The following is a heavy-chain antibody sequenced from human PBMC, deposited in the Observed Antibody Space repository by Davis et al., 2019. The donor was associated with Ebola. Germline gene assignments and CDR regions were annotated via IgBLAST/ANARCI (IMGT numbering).Heavy chain of an antibody. V-gene: IGHV3-21*06. D-gene: IGHD5-24*01. Sequence: GESLKISCGASGFTFSTYTMDWVRQAPGKGLEWVSSIGSGSTPMHYADSVKGRFTISRDNAKNSVYLQMNSLKAEDAAVYYCAGHRDGYNPFDYWGQGTLVTVSS. CDR1: GFTFSTYT. J-gene: IGHJ4*02. CDR2: IGSGSTPM. CDR3: AGHRDGYNPFDY.